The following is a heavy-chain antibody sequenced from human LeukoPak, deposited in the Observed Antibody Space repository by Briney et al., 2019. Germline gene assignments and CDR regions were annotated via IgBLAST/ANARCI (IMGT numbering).Heavy chain of an antibody. D-gene: IGHD6-19*01. CDR2: IGTSSSTI. V-gene: IGHV3-48*02. CDR1: GFTFSSYS. Sequence: GGSLRLSCVASGFTFSSYSMNWVRQAPGKGLEWVSYIGTSSSTIYYADSVKGRFTISRDNAKNSLYLQMNSLRDEDTAVYYCAREILAGTTNFDYWGQGTLVSVSS. CDR3: AREILAGTTNFDY. J-gene: IGHJ4*02.